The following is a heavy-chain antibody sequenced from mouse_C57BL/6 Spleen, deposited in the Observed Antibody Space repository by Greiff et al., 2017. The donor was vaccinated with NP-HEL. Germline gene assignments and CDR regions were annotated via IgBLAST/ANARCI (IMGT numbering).Heavy chain of an antibody. CDR2: IYPSDSET. Sequence: VQLQQPGAELVRPGSSVKLSCKASGYTFTSYWMDWVKQRPGQGLEWIGNIYPSDSETHYNQKFKDKATLTVDKSSSTAYMQLSSLTSEDSAVYYCARRDSLYDAMDYWGQGTSVTVSS. CDR1: GYTFTSYW. CDR3: ARRDSLYDAMDY. V-gene: IGHV1-61*01. J-gene: IGHJ4*01.